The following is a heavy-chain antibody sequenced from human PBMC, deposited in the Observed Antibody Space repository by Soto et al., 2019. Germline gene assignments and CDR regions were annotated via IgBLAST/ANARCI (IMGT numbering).Heavy chain of an antibody. CDR1: GFAFSTYG. V-gene: IGHV3-30*18. Sequence: QVHLVESGGGLVQPGRSLTISCVGSGFAFSTYGMHWVRQAPAKGLEWVSLISYDGTDKYYADSVKGRFSISRDNSKKTMSLQMDSLRHEDTAVYYCAKDFGAWSDAWGQGTLVNVSS. CDR2: ISYDGTDK. CDR3: AKDFGAWSDA. J-gene: IGHJ5*02. D-gene: IGHD6-19*01.